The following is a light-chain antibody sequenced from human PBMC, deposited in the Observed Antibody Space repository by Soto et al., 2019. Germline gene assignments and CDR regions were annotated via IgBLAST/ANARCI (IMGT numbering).Light chain of an antibody. J-gene: IGLJ3*02. CDR2: DNN. CDR1: RSNIGKNF. CDR3: GAWDDGLSVVM. V-gene: IGLV1-51*01. Sequence: QSVLTQPPSVSAAPGLKVTISCSGSRSNIGKNFVSWYQQVPGTAPKLLIYDNNQRPSGIPDRFSGSKSGTSATLGITGLQAGDEADYFCGAWDDGLSVVMFGGGTKVTVL.